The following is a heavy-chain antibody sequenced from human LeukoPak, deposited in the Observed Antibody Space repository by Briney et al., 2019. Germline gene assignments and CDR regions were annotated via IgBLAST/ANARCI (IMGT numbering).Heavy chain of an antibody. CDR1: GGSITSTTYY. CDR3: ARLAKSYYGSGSYYLLDY. D-gene: IGHD3-10*01. J-gene: IGHJ4*02. Sequence: PSETLSLTCTVSGGSITSTTYYWAWICQPPGKGLEWIGSIYIYYSGSTYYNPSLESRVTMSVDTSESQFSLKLSSVTAADTAVYYCARLAKSYYGSGSYYLLDYWGQGTLVTVSS. CDR2: IYIYYSGST. V-gene: IGHV4-39*01.